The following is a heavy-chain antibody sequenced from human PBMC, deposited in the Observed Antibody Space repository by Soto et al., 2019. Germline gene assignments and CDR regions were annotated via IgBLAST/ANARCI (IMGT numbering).Heavy chain of an antibody. D-gene: IGHD7-27*01. CDR3: ARDLGKHDY. Sequence: QVQLVQSGAEVKKPGASVKVSCKTSGYTFTSYGISWVRQAPGQGLEWMGWISAYNGDTNYAQKVQGRVTMTTDTSTTTADMELRGLRSDDTAVYYCARDLGKHDYWGQGTLVTVSS. CDR1: GYTFTSYG. V-gene: IGHV1-18*01. CDR2: ISAYNGDT. J-gene: IGHJ4*02.